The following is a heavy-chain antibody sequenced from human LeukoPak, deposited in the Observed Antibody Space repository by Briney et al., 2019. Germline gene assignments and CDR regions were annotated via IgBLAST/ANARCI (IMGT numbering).Heavy chain of an antibody. CDR2: ISYDGTNK. J-gene: IGHJ6*03. Sequence: GESLRLSCAASGFTFSNYVMHWVRQAPGKGLEWLAVISYDGTNKYYADTVKGRFTISRDHSQSTVDLQMNTLRGADTAVYYCVRSPTYYNMDVWGKGTTVTVSS. V-gene: IGHV3-30*03. CDR1: GFTFSNYV. CDR3: VRSPTYYNMDV.